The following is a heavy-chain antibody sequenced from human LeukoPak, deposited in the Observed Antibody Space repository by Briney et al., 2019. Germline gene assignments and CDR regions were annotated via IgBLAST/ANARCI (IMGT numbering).Heavy chain of an antibody. CDR1: GGSISSYY. CDR2: IYYSGST. Sequence: SETLSLTCTVSGGSISSYYWSWIRQPPGKGLEWIGYIYYSGSTNYNPSLKSRVTISVDTSKNQFSLKLSSVTAADTAVYYCARGDSQFDPWGQGTLVTVSS. V-gene: IGHV4-59*12. CDR3: ARGDSQFDP. J-gene: IGHJ5*02. D-gene: IGHD3-22*01.